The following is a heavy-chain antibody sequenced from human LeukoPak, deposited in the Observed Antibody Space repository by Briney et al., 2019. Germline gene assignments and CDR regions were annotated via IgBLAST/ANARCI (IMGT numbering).Heavy chain of an antibody. CDR3: ARRISSSWLDY. Sequence: PSETLSLTCAVSGGSISSGGYSWSWIRQPPGKGLEWIGYIYHSGSTYYNPSLKSRVTISVDRSKNQFSLKLSSVTAADTAVYYCARRISSSWLDYWGQGTLVTVSS. CDR1: GGSISSGGYS. CDR2: IYHSGST. J-gene: IGHJ4*02. V-gene: IGHV4-30-2*01. D-gene: IGHD6-13*01.